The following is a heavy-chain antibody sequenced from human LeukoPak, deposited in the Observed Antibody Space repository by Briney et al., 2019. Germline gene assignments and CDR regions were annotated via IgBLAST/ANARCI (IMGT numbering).Heavy chain of an antibody. J-gene: IGHJ4*02. Sequence: GGSLRLSCAASGFTFSSYDMNWVRQAPGKGLEWVSYISSSGSTIYYADSVKGRFTISRDNAKNSLYLQMNSLTAEATALYYCVRGFKGGSFDYWGQGTLVTVSS. CDR3: VRGFKGGSFDY. D-gene: IGHD3-16*01. V-gene: IGHV3-48*03. CDR1: GFTFSSYD. CDR2: ISSSGSTI.